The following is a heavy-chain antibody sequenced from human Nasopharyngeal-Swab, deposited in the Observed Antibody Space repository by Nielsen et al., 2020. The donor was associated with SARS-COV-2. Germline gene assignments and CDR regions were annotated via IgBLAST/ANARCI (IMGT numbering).Heavy chain of an antibody. D-gene: IGHD6-19*01. V-gene: IGHV4-34*01. CDR1: GGSFSGYY. Sequence: GSLRLSCAVYGGSFSGYYWSWIRQPPGKGLEWIGEINHSGSTNYNPSLKSRVTISVDTSKNQFSLKLSSVTAADTAVYYCARAGSGPLYAFDTWGQGTMVTVSS. CDR2: INHSGST. J-gene: IGHJ3*02. CDR3: ARAGSGPLYAFDT.